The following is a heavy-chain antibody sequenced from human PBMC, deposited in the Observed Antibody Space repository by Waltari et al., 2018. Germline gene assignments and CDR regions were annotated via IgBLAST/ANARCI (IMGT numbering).Heavy chain of an antibody. CDR1: GFTFLSYA. CDR3: AKDYPPDSGLLRFMEWLLHYFDD. Sequence: EVLLLESGGGLVQPGGSLRLSCAASGFTFLSYAMSWVRQAPGKGLEWFSGISGSGGSTYSTDSVKGRFTSSRDNSKNTLEQQMNTLRAEDTAVYYCAKDYPPDSGLLRFMEWLLHYFDDWGQGTLVTVSS. CDR2: ISGSGGST. D-gene: IGHD3-3*01. J-gene: IGHJ4*02. V-gene: IGHV3-23*01.